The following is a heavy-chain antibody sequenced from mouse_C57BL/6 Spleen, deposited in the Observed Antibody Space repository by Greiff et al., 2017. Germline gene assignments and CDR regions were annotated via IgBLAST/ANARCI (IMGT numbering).Heavy chain of an antibody. CDR3: ARAYYSNWVDY. Sequence: VQLQQPGAELVRPGSSVKLSCKASGYTFTSYWMDWVKQRPGQGLEWIGNIYPSDSETHYNQKFKDKATLTVDKSSSTAYMQLSSLTSEDSAVYYCARAYYSNWVDYWGQGTTLTVSS. V-gene: IGHV1-61*01. D-gene: IGHD2-5*01. J-gene: IGHJ2*01. CDR1: GYTFTSYW. CDR2: IYPSDSET.